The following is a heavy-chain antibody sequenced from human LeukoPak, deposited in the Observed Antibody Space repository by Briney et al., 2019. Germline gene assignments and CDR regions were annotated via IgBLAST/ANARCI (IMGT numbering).Heavy chain of an antibody. CDR3: AKDYDFWSGFLNYFDY. V-gene: IGHV3-23*01. J-gene: IGHJ4*02. Sequence: GGSLRLSCAASGFTFSSYAMNWVRQAPGKGLEWVSAISGSGGSTYYADSVKGRFTISRDNSKNTLYLQMNSLRAEDTAVYYCAKDYDFWSGFLNYFDYWGQGTLVTV. CDR1: GFTFSSYA. CDR2: ISGSGGST. D-gene: IGHD3-3*01.